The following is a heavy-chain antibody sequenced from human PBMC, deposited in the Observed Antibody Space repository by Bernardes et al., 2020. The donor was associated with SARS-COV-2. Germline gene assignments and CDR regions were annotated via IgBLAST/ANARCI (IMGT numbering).Heavy chain of an antibody. D-gene: IGHD3-10*01. V-gene: IGHV4-59*08. CDR1: GASMTSYY. Sequence: SETLSLTCTVSGASMTSYYWSWIRQPPGRRLEWIGDIYYTGTTNYNPSLKSRVTISVDTSKNQFSLNLTSVTAADTAMYYCAKHVSLLWFGELPYWFDPWGQGTLVTVSS. J-gene: IGHJ5*02. CDR3: AKHVSLLWFGELPYWFDP. CDR2: IYYTGTT.